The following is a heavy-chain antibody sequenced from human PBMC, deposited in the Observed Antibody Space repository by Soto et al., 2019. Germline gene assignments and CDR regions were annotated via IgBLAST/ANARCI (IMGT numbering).Heavy chain of an antibody. CDR2: ISYSGST. D-gene: IGHD1-26*01. V-gene: IGHV4-61*01. Sequence: QVQLQESGPGLVKPSETLSLTCTVSGASVSSGNYYWSWIRQPPGKGLECIGYISYSGSTNYNPSLKSRVTISIDTSKNQFSLKLSSGTAADTAVYYCARGSGSYYAYWGQGTLVTVSS. J-gene: IGHJ4*02. CDR3: ARGSGSYYAY. CDR1: GASVSSGNYY.